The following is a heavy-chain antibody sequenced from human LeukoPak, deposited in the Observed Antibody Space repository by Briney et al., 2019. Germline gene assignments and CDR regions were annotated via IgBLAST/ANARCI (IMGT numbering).Heavy chain of an antibody. CDR3: ARLPAITTYYYYYMDV. CDR1: GGSISSSSHY. Sequence: TLSLTCAVSGGSISSSSHYWGWIRQAPGKRLECIGTIYYSGSSYYNPSLKSRVTMSVDTSKNQFSLRLSSVTAADTAVYYCARLPAITTYYYYYMDVWGQGTRVTVSS. CDR2: IYYSGSS. J-gene: IGHJ6*03. V-gene: IGHV4-39*01. D-gene: IGHD5-12*01.